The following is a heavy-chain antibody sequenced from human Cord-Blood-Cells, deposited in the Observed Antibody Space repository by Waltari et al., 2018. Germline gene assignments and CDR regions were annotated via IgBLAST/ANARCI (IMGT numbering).Heavy chain of an antibody. CDR3: ARVPNGNYAGVDY. CDR1: GYTFTGYY. V-gene: IGHV1-2*02. Sequence: QVQLAQSGAEVKKPGASVKVSCKASGYTFTGYYLHWVRQCPGQGLEWMGWINPNSGGTNYAQKFQGRFTMTGETSISTACMELSRLRSDDTAVYYCARVPNGNYAGVDYWGQGTLVTVSS. J-gene: IGHJ4*02. D-gene: IGHD1-7*01. CDR2: INPNSGGT.